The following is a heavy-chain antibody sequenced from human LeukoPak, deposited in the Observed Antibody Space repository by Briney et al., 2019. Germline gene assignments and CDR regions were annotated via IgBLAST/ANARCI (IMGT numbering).Heavy chain of an antibody. V-gene: IGHV3-30*04. D-gene: IGHD3-10*01. Sequence: GGSLRLSCAASGFTFSSYAMHWVRQAPGKGLEWVAVISYDGSNKYYADSVKGRFTISRDNSKNTLYLQMNSLRAEDTAVYYCARNVLGGEAGSWYFDYWGQGTLVTVSS. J-gene: IGHJ4*02. CDR1: GFTFSSYA. CDR2: ISYDGSNK. CDR3: ARNVLGGEAGSWYFDY.